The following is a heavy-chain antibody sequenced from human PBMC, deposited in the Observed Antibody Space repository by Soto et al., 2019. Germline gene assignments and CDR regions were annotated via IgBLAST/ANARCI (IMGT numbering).Heavy chain of an antibody. V-gene: IGHV2-5*02. J-gene: IGHJ5*02. CDR1: GFSLSTSGVG. Sequence: QITLKESGPTLVKPTQTLTLTCTFSGFSLSTSGVGVGWIRQPPGKALEWLALIYWDDDKRYSPSLKSRLTITTHTTQPQVVLTITNMDPVDTATSYCAPRRGWIAPDWFDPWGQGPLVTVSS. CDR3: APRRGWIAPDWFDP. CDR2: IYWDDDK. D-gene: IGHD2-21*01.